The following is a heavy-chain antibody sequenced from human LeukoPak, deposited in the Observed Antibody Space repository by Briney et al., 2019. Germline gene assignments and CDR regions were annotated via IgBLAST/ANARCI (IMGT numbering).Heavy chain of an antibody. D-gene: IGHD6-19*01. CDR2: ISGSGSST. V-gene: IGHV3-11*06. CDR1: GFTFSDVY. Sequence: PGGSLRLSCAASGFTFSDVYMSWIRQAPGKGLEWVSYISGSGSSTKYADSVKGRFTISRDNAKNSLYLQMNSLRVEDTAVYYCARDRGRVAGEYFDYWGQGTLVTVSS. J-gene: IGHJ4*02. CDR3: ARDRGRVAGEYFDY.